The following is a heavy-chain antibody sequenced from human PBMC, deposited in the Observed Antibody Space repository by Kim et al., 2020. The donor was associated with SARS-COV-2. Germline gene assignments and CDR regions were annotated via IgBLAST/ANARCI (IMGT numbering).Heavy chain of an antibody. J-gene: IGHJ6*03. CDR2: ISSSSSYI. CDR1: GFTFSSYS. V-gene: IGHV3-21*01. CDR3: ARVRRGKGYSSSSYYYYMDV. D-gene: IGHD6-6*01. Sequence: GGSLRLSCAASGFTFSSYSMNWVRQAPGKGLEWVSSISSSSSYIYYADSVKGRFTISRDNAKNSLYLQMNSLRAEDTAVYYCARVRRGKGYSSSSYYYYMDVWGKGTTVTVSS.